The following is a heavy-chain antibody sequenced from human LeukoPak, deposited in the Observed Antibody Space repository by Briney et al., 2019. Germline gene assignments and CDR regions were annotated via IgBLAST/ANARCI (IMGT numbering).Heavy chain of an antibody. CDR3: ARSGYGYVWGSYRPDYYFDY. V-gene: IGHV3-23*01. Sequence: GGSLRLSCAASGFTFSSHAMSWVRQAPGKGLEWVSAISGSGGNTYYADSVKGRFTISRDNSKNTLYLQMNSLRAEDTAVYYCARSGYGYVWGSYRPDYYFDYWGQGTLVTVSS. J-gene: IGHJ4*02. D-gene: IGHD3-16*02. CDR2: ISGSGGNT. CDR1: GFTFSSHA.